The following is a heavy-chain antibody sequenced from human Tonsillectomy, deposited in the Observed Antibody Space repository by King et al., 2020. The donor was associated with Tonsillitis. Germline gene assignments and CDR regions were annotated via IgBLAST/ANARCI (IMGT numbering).Heavy chain of an antibody. CDR3: AIGSDTDGISGY. J-gene: IGHJ4*02. Sequence: RQAPGKGLEWVSSISSSSGYIYYADSVKGRFTISRDNAENSLFLQMNSLRVEDTAVYYCAIGSDTDGISGYLGQGTLVTVSS. V-gene: IGHV3-21*01. D-gene: IGHD2-21*01. CDR2: ISSSSGYI.